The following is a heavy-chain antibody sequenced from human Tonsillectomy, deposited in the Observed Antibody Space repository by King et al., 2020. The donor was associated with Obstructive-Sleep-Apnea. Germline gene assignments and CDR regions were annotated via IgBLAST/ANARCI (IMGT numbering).Heavy chain of an antibody. D-gene: IGHD2-8*02. J-gene: IGHJ2*01. CDR2: IYSSGST. Sequence: QLQESGPGLVKPSETLSLTCTVSGGSISSYYWNWIRQPPGKGLEWIGYIYSSGSTNYNPSLKSRVTISVDTSKNQFSLKLSSVTAADAAVYYCARLRGTEYWATYWYFDLWGRGTLVTVSS. CDR3: ARLRGTEYWATYWYFDL. V-gene: IGHV4-59*08. CDR1: GGSISSYY.